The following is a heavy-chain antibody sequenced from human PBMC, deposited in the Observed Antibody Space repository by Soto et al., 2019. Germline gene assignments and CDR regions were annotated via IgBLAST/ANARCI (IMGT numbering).Heavy chain of an antibody. V-gene: IGHV1-69*01. CDR1: GDTFSSYA. D-gene: IGHD3-22*01. Sequence: QVQLVQSGAEVKKPGSSVKVSCKASGDTFSSYAINWVRQAPGQGLEGMGGIIPMFGTANYAQKFKGRVTITAGERTSTVYLELSRLRSEDTSVYYCASVGPAHYSDSSCDYSPLEYWGQGTLVTVSS. J-gene: IGHJ4*02. CDR3: ASVGPAHYSDSSCDYSPLEY. CDR2: IIPMFGTA.